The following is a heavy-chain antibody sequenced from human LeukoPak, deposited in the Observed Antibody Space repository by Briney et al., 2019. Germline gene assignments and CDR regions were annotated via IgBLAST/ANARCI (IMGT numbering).Heavy chain of an antibody. V-gene: IGHV3-21*01. CDR1: GFTFSSYS. Sequence: PGGSLRLSCAAPGFTFSSYSMNWARQAPGKGLEWVSSISSSSSYIYYADSVKGRFTISRDNAKNSLYLQMNSLRAEDTAVYYCAILSTVTTPSDYWGQGTLVTVSS. J-gene: IGHJ4*02. CDR2: ISSSSSYI. D-gene: IGHD4-11*01. CDR3: AILSTVTTPSDY.